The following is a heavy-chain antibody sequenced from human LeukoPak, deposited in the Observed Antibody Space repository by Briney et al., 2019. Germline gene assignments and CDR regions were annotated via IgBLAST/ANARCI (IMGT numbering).Heavy chain of an antibody. V-gene: IGHV4-59*01. CDR2: IYYSGNT. Sequence: SETLSLTCTVSGGSITSYYYTWIRQPPGKGLEWIGYIYYSGNTNYNPSLKSRVTMSLDMSKNQFPLRLTSVTAADTAVYYCAREGSGTSIDYWGQGTLVTVSS. CDR1: GGSITSYY. CDR3: AREGSGTSIDY. D-gene: IGHD1-26*01. J-gene: IGHJ4*01.